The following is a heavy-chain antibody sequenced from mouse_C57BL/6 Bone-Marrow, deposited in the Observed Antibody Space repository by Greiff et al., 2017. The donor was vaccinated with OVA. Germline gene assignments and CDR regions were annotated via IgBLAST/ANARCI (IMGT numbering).Heavy chain of an antibody. Sequence: DVKLVESEGGLVQPGSSMKLSCTASGFTFSDYYMAWVRQVPEKGLEWVANINYDGSSTYYLDSLKSRFIISRDNAKNILYLQMSSLKSEDTATYYCARDPVYYYGSSAWYFDVWGTGTTVTVSS. V-gene: IGHV5-16*01. CDR2: INYDGSST. CDR1: GFTFSDYY. J-gene: IGHJ1*03. CDR3: ARDPVYYYGSSAWYFDV. D-gene: IGHD1-1*01.